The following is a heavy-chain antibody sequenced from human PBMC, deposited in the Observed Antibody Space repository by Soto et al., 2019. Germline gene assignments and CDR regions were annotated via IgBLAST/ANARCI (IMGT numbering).Heavy chain of an antibody. Sequence: EVQLLESGGGLVQPGGSLRVSCAASGFTFSSYAMSWVRQAPGKGLEWVSAISGSGGSTYYADSVKGRFTISRDNSKNTLYLQMNSLRAEDTAVYYCAKDIGGSGSYFGYFQHWGQGTLVTVSS. CDR2: ISGSGGST. CDR1: GFTFSSYA. J-gene: IGHJ1*01. D-gene: IGHD3-10*01. V-gene: IGHV3-23*01. CDR3: AKDIGGSGSYFGYFQH.